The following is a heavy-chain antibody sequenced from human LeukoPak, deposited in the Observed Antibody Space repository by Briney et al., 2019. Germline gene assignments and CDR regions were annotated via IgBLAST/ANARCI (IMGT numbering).Heavy chain of an antibody. CDR3: ARGSDSSGHYSRFY. D-gene: IGHD3-22*01. J-gene: IGHJ4*02. Sequence: ASVSVSCKASGYTFTDYYMHWVRQAPGQGVEWMGCINPSSGGTNYAQKFQGRVTVTRDTSISTAYMDLSRLRSDDTAIYYCARGSDSSGHYSRFYWGQGTLVTVSS. V-gene: IGHV1-2*02. CDR2: INPSSGGT. CDR1: GYTFTDYY.